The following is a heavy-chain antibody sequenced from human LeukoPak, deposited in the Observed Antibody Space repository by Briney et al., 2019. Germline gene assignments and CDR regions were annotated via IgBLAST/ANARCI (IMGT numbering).Heavy chain of an antibody. J-gene: IGHJ4*02. V-gene: IGHV3-23*01. CDR2: TSDSGGST. Sequence: GGSLRLSCAASGFTFSSYAMSWVRQAPGKGLESVSGTSDSGGSTYYADSVKGRFTISRDNSKNTLYLQMNSLRADDTVVYYCAKHIRGLVGATRTDYWGQGTLVTVSS. CDR1: GFTFSSYA. CDR3: AKHIRGLVGATRTDY. D-gene: IGHD1-26*01.